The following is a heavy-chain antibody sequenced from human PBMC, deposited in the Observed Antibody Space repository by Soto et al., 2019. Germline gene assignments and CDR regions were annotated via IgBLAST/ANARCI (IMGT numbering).Heavy chain of an antibody. CDR2: TYYRSKWYN. CDR1: GDSVSSNSAA. CDR3: ARARYSSSWYWGYYYGMDV. Sequence: QTLSLTCAISGDSVSSNSAAWNWIRQSPSRGLEWLGRTYYRSKWYNDYAVSVKSRITINPDTSKNQFSLQLNSVTPEDTAVYYCARARYSSSWYWGYYYGMDVWGQGTTVTVSS. V-gene: IGHV6-1*01. D-gene: IGHD6-13*01. J-gene: IGHJ6*02.